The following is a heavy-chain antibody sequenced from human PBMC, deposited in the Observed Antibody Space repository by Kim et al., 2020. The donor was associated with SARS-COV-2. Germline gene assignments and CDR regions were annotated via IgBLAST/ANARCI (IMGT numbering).Heavy chain of an antibody. CDR3: AKERRKYCSGGSCHLEY. Sequence: GKGRFTISRDNSKNTLYLQMNNLRAEETAVYYCAKERRKYCSGGSCHLEYWGQGTLVTVSS. D-gene: IGHD2-15*01. V-gene: IGHV3-33*06. J-gene: IGHJ4*02.